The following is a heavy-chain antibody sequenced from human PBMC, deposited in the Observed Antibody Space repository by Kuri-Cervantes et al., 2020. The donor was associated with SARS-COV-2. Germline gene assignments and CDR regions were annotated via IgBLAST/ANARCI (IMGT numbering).Heavy chain of an antibody. CDR2: IIPIFGTA. J-gene: IGHJ5*02. V-gene: IGHV1-69*13. CDR3: AREEDYYGAALHWFDP. Sequence: SVKDSRKASGYTFISYGVSWVRQAPGQGLEWMGEIIPIFGTANYAQKCQGRVTINADESTSTAYMELSSLRAEDTAVYYCAREEDYYGAALHWFDPWGQGTLVTVSS. D-gene: IGHD3-10*01. CDR1: GYTFISYG.